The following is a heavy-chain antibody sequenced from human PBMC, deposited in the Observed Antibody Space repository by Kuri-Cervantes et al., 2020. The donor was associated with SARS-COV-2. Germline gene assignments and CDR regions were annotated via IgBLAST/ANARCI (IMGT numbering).Heavy chain of an antibody. V-gene: IGHV4-4*07. Sequence: SHDSITSNFWTWIRQPPGKGLEWIGRIYTSGSTNYNPSLKSRVTMSVDTSKNQFSLKLSSVTAADTAVYYCARTRMGNTAMAYSGAFDIWGQGTMVTVSS. CDR3: ARTRMGNTAMAYSGAFDI. CDR2: IYTSGST. D-gene: IGHD5-18*01. J-gene: IGHJ3*02. CDR1: HDSITSNF.